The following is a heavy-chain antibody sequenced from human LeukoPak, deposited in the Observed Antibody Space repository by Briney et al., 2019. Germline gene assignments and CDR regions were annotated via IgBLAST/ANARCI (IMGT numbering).Heavy chain of an antibody. V-gene: IGHV3-48*03. D-gene: IGHD5-24*01. CDR1: GFTFSNYP. CDR3: ARKMTTINRFSGDY. J-gene: IGHJ4*02. Sequence: QPGGSLRLSCAASGFTFSNYPMQWVRQAPGKGLEWVSYISNSGSTIYYADSVKGRFTISRDNAKNSLYLQMNSLRAEDTAVYYCARKMTTINRFSGDYWGQGTLVTVSS. CDR2: ISNSGSTI.